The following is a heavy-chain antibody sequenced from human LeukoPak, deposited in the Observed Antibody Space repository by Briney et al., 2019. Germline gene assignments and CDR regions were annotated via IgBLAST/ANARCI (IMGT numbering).Heavy chain of an antibody. J-gene: IGHJ4*02. D-gene: IGHD6-19*01. CDR3: ARVLVAGSLDY. CDR1: RFTFSMYW. V-gene: IGHV3-7*01. Sequence: PGGSLRLSCATSRFTFSMYWMSWVRRAPGKGLEWVANLDQDGSEKYYVDSVKGRFTISRDNAKNSLSLQMNSLRAEDTAVYYCARVLVAGSLDYWGQGTLVTVSS. CDR2: LDQDGSEK.